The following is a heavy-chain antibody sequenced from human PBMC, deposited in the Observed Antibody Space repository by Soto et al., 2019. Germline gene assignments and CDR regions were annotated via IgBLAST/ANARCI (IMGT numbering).Heavy chain of an antibody. V-gene: IGHV4-59*08. J-gene: IGHJ4*02. CDR2: IYYSGST. CDR1: GGSISSYY. CDR3: ARRDYDGNTPFDY. Sequence: QVQLQESGPGLVKPSETLSLTCTVSGGSISSYYWSWIRQPPGKGLEWIGYIYYSGSTNYNPSLKSRVTISVDTSKNLFSLKLSSVTAADTAVYYCARRDYDGNTPFDYWGQGTLVTVSS. D-gene: IGHD5-12*01.